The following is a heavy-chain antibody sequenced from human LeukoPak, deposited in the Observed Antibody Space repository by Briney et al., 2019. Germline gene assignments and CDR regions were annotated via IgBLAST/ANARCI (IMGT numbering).Heavy chain of an antibody. CDR1: GFTVSSNY. V-gene: IGHV3-66*02. CDR2: IYSGGRT. J-gene: IGHJ6*02. Sequence: GGSLRLSCAASGFTVSSNYMSWVRQAPGKGLEWVSVIYSGGRTYYADSVKGRFTISRDNSKNTLFLQMNSLRAEDTAVYYCARAYYYYYYGMDVWGQGTTVTVSS. CDR3: ARAYYYYYYGMDV.